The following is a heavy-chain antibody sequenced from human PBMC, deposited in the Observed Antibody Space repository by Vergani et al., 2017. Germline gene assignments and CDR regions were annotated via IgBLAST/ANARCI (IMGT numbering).Heavy chain of an antibody. D-gene: IGHD2-2*02. CDR3: ARTIGHCSNSNCYNLAY. Sequence: QVQLQESGPGLVKPSEPLSLTCTVSGGSLIYYYWSWVRQPPGKGLEWIGYIYSSGSTTYSPSLKSRLTMSVDPSKNQFSLKLRFVTLADTAVYYCARTIGHCSNSNCYNLAYWGQGTLVTVSS. CDR2: IYSSGST. J-gene: IGHJ4*02. V-gene: IGHV4-59*01. CDR1: GGSLIYYY.